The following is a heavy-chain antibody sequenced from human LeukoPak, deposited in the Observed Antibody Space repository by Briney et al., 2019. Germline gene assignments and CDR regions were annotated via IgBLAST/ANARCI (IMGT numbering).Heavy chain of an antibody. V-gene: IGHV3-15*01. D-gene: IGHD3-22*01. CDR2: IKSKTDGGTT. CDR1: GFTFSHAW. CDR3: TTSDSSGYYGGHFDY. Sequence: GGSLRLSCAASGFTFSHAWMSWVRQAPGKGLEWVGRIKSKTDGGTTDYAVPVKGRFTISRDDSENTLYLQMNSLKTEDTGVYFCTTSDSSGYYGGHFDYWGQGTLATVSS. J-gene: IGHJ4*02.